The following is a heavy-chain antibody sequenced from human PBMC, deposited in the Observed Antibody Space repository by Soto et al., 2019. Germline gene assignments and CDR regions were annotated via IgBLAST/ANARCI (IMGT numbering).Heavy chain of an antibody. Sequence: QVQLQESGPGLVKPSETLSLTCTVSGASISGFDWGWIRKSAGKGLEWIGRIYATGTTDYNPSLKGRVMMSVDTSKKQFSLKLRSVTAAATAVYYCVRDGTKTLRDWFAPWGQGISVTVSS. CDR1: GASISGFD. J-gene: IGHJ5*02. V-gene: IGHV4-4*07. CDR2: IYATGTT. CDR3: VRDGTKTLRDWFAP. D-gene: IGHD1-1*01.